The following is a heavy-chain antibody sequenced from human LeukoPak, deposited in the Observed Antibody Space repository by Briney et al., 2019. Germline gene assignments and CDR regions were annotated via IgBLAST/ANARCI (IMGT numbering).Heavy chain of an antibody. CDR2: IIPMLSIT. J-gene: IGHJ4*02. Sequence: GASVRVSCKASGVTLITHIISWVRQAPGQGLEWMRRIIPMLSITNYAQKFQGRVTITADKSTNTAYMELTSLTSEDTAVYFCARHSSRGHYYDFDSWGQGTLVTVSS. V-gene: IGHV1-69*02. CDR3: ARHSSRGHYYDFDS. CDR1: GVTLITHI. D-gene: IGHD3-22*01.